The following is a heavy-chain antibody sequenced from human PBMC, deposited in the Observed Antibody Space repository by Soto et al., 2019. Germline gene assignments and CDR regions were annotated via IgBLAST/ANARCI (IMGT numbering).Heavy chain of an antibody. Sequence: GGSLRLSCAASGFTFSSYSMNWVRQAPGKGLEWVSSISSSSSYIYYADSVKGRFTISRDNAKNSLYLQMNSLRAEDTAVYYCARDLGQYCSGGSCSAFDYWGQGTLVTVS. J-gene: IGHJ4*02. CDR2: ISSSSSYI. V-gene: IGHV3-21*01. CDR1: GFTFSSYS. D-gene: IGHD2-15*01. CDR3: ARDLGQYCSGGSCSAFDY.